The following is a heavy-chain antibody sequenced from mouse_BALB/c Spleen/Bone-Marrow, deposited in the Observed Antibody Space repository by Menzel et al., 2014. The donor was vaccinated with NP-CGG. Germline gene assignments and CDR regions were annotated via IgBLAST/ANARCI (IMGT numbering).Heavy chain of an antibody. CDR3: ARRAGAY. D-gene: IGHD3-3*01. CDR2: ISNGGGST. Sequence: EVKLMESGGGLVQPGGSLKLSCAASGFTFSSYTMSWVRQTPEKRLEWVAYISNGGGSTYYPDTVKGRFTISRDNAKNTLYLQMSSLKSEDTAMYYCARRAGAYWGQGNLVTVSA. V-gene: IGHV5-12-2*01. J-gene: IGHJ3*01. CDR1: GFTFSSYT.